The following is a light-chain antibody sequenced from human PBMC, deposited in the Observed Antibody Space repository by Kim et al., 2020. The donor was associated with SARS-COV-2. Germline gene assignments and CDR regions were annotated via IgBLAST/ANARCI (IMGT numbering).Light chain of an antibody. CDR2: DAS. Sequence: ASGGDRVTITCRASQSISRFLNWYQQKPGKAPSLLIYDASSLQSGVPSRFSGSGSGTDFTLIISSLQPEDFATYYCQQTFSTPRTFGQGTKVDIK. CDR1: QSISRF. CDR3: QQTFSTPRT. J-gene: IGKJ2*01. V-gene: IGKV1-39*01.